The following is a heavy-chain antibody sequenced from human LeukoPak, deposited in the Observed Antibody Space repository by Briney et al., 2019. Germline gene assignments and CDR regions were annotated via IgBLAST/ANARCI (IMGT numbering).Heavy chain of an antibody. CDR3: ARGGAAANFDY. CDR1: GGSISSGGYS. D-gene: IGHD6-13*01. V-gene: IGHV4-30-2*01. CDR2: IYHSGST. Sequence: SETLSLTCAVSGGSISSGGYSWSWLRQPPGKGLEWIGYIYHSGSTYYNPSLKSRVTISVDRSKNQFSLKLSSVTAADTAVYYCARGGAAANFDYWGQGTLVTVSS. J-gene: IGHJ4*02.